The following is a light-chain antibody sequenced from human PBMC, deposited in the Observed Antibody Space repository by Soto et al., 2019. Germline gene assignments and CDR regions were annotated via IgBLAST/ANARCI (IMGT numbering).Light chain of an antibody. CDR1: QNVNDY. Sequence: EIVLTQSPATLSLSPGERATLSCRASQNVNDYLAWYQQKPGQAPRLLIYDASNRATGIPARFSGSGSGTAFPPPTTAPEPKDVAFYYVQQRGTGPPPTSGGGTRVEIK. J-gene: IGKJ4*01. CDR3: QQRGTGPPPT. V-gene: IGKV3-11*01. CDR2: DAS.